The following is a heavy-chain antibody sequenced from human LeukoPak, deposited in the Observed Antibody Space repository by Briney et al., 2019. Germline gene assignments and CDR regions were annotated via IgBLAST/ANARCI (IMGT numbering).Heavy chain of an antibody. CDR2: IYDSGST. J-gene: IGHJ6*03. Sequence: PSETLSLTCTVSGGSISSSSYYWGWIRQPPGKGLEWIGYIYDSGSTGYNPSLKSRVTISLDTSKNQFSLKLSSVTAADTAVYYCARDSHPADSYYYYMDVWGKGTTVTVSS. CDR1: GGSISSSSYY. CDR3: ARDSHPADSYYYYMDV. V-gene: IGHV4-61*01.